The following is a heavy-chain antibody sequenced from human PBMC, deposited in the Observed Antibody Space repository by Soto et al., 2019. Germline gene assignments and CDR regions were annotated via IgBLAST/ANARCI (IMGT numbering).Heavy chain of an antibody. CDR3: ARHRRETGTYAQPLEY. V-gene: IGHV4-39*01. Sequence: SETLSLTCTVSGDSISSCDYYCGWVLHPPGKGLAWIGSICSSVSTYYNPSLKSRVTISVDTSKNQFSLRLTSVTAAETAVYYCARHRRETGTYAQPLEYWGQGTMVTVSS. J-gene: IGHJ4*02. CDR2: ICSSVST. CDR1: GDSISSCDYY. D-gene: IGHD1-1*01.